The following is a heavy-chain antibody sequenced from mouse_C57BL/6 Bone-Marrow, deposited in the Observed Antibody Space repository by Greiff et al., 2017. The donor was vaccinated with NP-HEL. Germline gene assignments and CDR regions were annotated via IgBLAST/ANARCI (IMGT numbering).Heavy chain of an antibody. CDR2: IYPRSGNT. D-gene: IGHD1-2*01. J-gene: IGHJ2*01. Sequence: VKVVESGAELARPGASVKLSCKASGYTFTSYGISWVKQRTGQGLEWIGEIYPRSGNTYYNEKFKGKATLTADKSSSTAYMELRSLTSEDSAVYFCARPHYYGKVYFDYWGQGTTLTVSS. CDR3: ARPHYYGKVYFDY. CDR1: GYTFTSYG. V-gene: IGHV1-81*01.